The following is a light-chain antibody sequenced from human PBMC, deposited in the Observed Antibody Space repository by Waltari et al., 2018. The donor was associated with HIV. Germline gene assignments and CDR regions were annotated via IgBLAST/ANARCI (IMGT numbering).Light chain of an antibody. Sequence: EIVLTQSPGTLSLSPGERATLSCRASQSVSSSHLAWYQQKPGQAPRLLIQRASNRATGIPDRFSGRGSGTDFTLTISRLEPEDFAVYYCQQFGGSPPITFGQGTRLEIK. CDR2: RAS. J-gene: IGKJ5*01. CDR1: QSVSSSH. V-gene: IGKV3-20*01. CDR3: QQFGGSPPIT.